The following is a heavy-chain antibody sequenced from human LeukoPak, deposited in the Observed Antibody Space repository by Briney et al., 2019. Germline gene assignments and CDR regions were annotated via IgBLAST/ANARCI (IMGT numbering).Heavy chain of an antibody. V-gene: IGHV1-2*02. CDR1: GYTFTGYY. D-gene: IGHD3-10*01. Sequence: VASVKVSCKASGYTFTGYYMHWVRQAPGQGLEWMGWIIPNSGGTNYAQKFQGRVTMTRDTSISTAYMELSRLRSDDTAVYYCARVPTYYYGSGRRSWFDPWGQGTLVTVSS. J-gene: IGHJ5*02. CDR2: IIPNSGGT. CDR3: ARVPTYYYGSGRRSWFDP.